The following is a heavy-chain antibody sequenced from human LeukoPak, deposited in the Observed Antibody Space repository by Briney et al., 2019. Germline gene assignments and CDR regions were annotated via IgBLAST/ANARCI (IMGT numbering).Heavy chain of an antibody. CDR1: GFTFSTYG. CDR3: AKGGSSGWYFFYFDY. CDR2: ISSDGSEK. D-gene: IGHD6-19*01. Sequence: GGSLRLSCAASGFTFSTYGMHWVRQAPGKGLEWVAVISSDGSEKYYADSVKGRFTISRDNSKNMLYLQMNSLRPGDTAVYYCAKGGSSGWYFFYFDYWGQGTLVTVSS. V-gene: IGHV3-30*18. J-gene: IGHJ4*02.